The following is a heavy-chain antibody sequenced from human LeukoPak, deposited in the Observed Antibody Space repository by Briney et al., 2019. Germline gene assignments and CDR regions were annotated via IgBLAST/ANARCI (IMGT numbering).Heavy chain of an antibody. CDR1: GGSFSGYY. J-gene: IGHJ4*02. Sequence: SETLSLTCAVYGGSFSGYYWSWIRQPPGKGLEWIGYIYYSGSTNYNPSLKSRVTISVDTSKNQFSLKLSSVTAADTAVYYCAREIYDSTTGFDYWGQGTLVTVSS. V-gene: IGHV4-59*01. D-gene: IGHD3-22*01. CDR3: AREIYDSTTGFDY. CDR2: IYYSGST.